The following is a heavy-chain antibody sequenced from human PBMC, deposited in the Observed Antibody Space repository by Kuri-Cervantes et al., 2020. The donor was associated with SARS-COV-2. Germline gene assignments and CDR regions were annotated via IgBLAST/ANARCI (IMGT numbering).Heavy chain of an antibody. CDR3: ARDVGYSGSSSGCDY. CDR1: GYTSTSYA. J-gene: IGHJ4*02. D-gene: IGHD1-26*01. CDR2: IIPIFGTA. Sequence: SVKVSCKASGYTSTSYAMHWVRQAPGQGLEWMGGIIPIFGTANYAQKFQGRVTITADKSTSTAYMELSSLRSEDTAVYYCARDVGYSGSSSGCDYWGQGTLVTVSS. V-gene: IGHV1-69*06.